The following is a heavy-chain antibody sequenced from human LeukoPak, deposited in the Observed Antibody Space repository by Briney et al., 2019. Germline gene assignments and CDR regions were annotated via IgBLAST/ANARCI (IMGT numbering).Heavy chain of an antibody. D-gene: IGHD4-17*01. J-gene: IGHJ3*02. Sequence: PSHTLSLTCAVSGGSISSGGYSGSWIRQPPGKGLEWIGYIYHTGSTYYNPSLKSRVNVSVDRSKNQFSLKLSSVTAADTAVYFCARATVSDAFDIWGQGTMVTVSS. V-gene: IGHV4-30-2*01. CDR3: ARATVSDAFDI. CDR1: GGSISSGGYS. CDR2: IYHTGST.